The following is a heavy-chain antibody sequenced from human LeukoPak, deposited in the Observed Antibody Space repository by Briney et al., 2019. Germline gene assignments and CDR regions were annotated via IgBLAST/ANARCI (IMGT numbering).Heavy chain of an antibody. D-gene: IGHD3-10*01. CDR1: GGSISGYY. V-gene: IGHV4-59*08. J-gene: IGHJ5*02. Sequence: SETLSLTCTVSGGSISGYYCSWLRQPPGKGLEWIGYIYYSGSTDYNPSLKSRVTISVDTSKNQFSLKLSSVTTADTAVYYCARGAFGESPYNWFDPWGQGTLVTVSS. CDR2: IYYSGST. CDR3: ARGAFGESPYNWFDP.